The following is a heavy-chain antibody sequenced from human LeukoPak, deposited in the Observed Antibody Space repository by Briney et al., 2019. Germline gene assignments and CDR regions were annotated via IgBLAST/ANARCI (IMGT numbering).Heavy chain of an antibody. J-gene: IGHJ4*02. CDR3: ARVGVTTFSTGIRGFDY. CDR2: ISYDGSNK. CDR1: GFTFSSYG. Sequence: SGRSLRLSCAASGFTFSSYGMHWVRQAPGKGLEWVAVISYDGSNKYYADSVKGRFTISRDNSKNTLYLQMNSLRAEDTAVYYCARVGVTTFSTGIRGFDYWGQGTLVTVSS. D-gene: IGHD4-17*01. V-gene: IGHV3-30*03.